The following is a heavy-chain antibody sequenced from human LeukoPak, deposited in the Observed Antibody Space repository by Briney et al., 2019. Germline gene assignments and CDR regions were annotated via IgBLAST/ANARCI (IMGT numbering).Heavy chain of an antibody. CDR3: VRDRDATPDDVRDY. CDR2: ISPFNGKT. V-gene: IGHV1-18*01. D-gene: IGHD2-21*02. Sequence: ASVKVSCKASGYTFITSGITWVRQAPGHGLKWMGWISPFNGKTRFAEEFQDRLTMTTDTPTRTAYMVLRSLRSDDTAVYYCVRDRDATPDDVRDYWGQGTLVTVSS. CDR1: GYTFITSG. J-gene: IGHJ4*02.